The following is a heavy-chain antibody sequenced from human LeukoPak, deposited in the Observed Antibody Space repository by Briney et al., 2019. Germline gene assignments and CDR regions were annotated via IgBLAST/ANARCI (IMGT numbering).Heavy chain of an antibody. Sequence: GESLKISCKGSGYCFTSYWIGCVRPMAGKGLGWVGIINPDGSDTRYSPSFQGQVTISTDKSISTAYLQWSSLKASDTAMYYCARLPTYGSGAYGMDVWGQGTTVTVSS. D-gene: IGHD3-10*01. CDR2: INPDGSDT. CDR3: ARLPTYGSGAYGMDV. J-gene: IGHJ6*02. V-gene: IGHV5-51*01. CDR1: GYCFTSYW.